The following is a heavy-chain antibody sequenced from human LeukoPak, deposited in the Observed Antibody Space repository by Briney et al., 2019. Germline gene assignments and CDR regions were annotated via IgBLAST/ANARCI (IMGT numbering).Heavy chain of an antibody. V-gene: IGHV1-18*01. D-gene: IGHD1-1*01. CDR2: ISAYNGNT. CDR1: GYTFTSYG. CDR3: ARRQGTTLNFDY. J-gene: IGHJ4*02. Sequence: ASVKVSCKASGYTFTSYGISRVRQAPGQGLEWMGWISAYNGNTNYAQNLQGRVTMTTDTSTSTAYMELRSLRSDDTAVYYCARRQGTTLNFDYWGQGTLVTVSS.